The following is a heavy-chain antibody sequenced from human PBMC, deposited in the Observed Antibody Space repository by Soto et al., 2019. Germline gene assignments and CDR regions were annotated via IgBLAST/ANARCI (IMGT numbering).Heavy chain of an antibody. V-gene: IGHV3-7*01. J-gene: IGHJ2*01. CDR3: AKRVWYFDL. CDR1: GFTFSNYW. Sequence: GGSLRLSCAASGFTFSNYWMTWVRQAPGKGLEWVANIKQDGSKKYYVDSVKGRFTISRDNAKNSLYLQMNSLRAEDTAVYYCAKRVWYFDLWGRGTLVTVS. CDR2: IKQDGSKK.